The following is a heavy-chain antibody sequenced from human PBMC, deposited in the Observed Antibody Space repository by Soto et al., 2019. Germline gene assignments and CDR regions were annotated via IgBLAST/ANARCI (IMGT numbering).Heavy chain of an antibody. CDR1: GFTFSSYG. CDR3: ARETYYDFWSGYTQHLYYYYGMDV. V-gene: IGHV3-33*01. J-gene: IGHJ6*02. D-gene: IGHD3-3*01. CDR2: IWYDGSNK. Sequence: PGGSLRLSCAASGFTFSSYGMHWVRQAPGKGLEWVAVIWYDGSNKYYADSVKGRFTISRDNSKNTLYLQMNSLRAEDTAVYYCARETYYDFWSGYTQHLYYYYGMDVWGQGTTVTVSS.